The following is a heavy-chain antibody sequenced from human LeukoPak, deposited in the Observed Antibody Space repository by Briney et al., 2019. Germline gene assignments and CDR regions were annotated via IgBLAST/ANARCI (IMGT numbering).Heavy chain of an antibody. CDR2: ISGSGGST. Sequence: PGGSLRLSCAASGFTFSSYAMSWVRQAPGKGLEWVSAISGSGGSTYYEDSVKGRFTISRDNSKNTLYLQMNSLRAEDTAVYYCAKDRPEYYYDSSGYYHWGQGTLVTVSS. J-gene: IGHJ5*02. CDR3: AKDRPEYYYDSSGYYH. V-gene: IGHV3-23*01. D-gene: IGHD3-22*01. CDR1: GFTFSSYA.